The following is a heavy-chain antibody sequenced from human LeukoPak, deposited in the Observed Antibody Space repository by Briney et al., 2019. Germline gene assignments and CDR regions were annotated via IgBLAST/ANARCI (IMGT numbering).Heavy chain of an antibody. CDR1: GFTFSSYG. Sequence: GGSLRLSCAASGFTFSSYGMHWVRQAPGKGLEWVAVIWYDGSNKYYADSVKGRFTISRDNSKNTLYLQMDSLRAEGTAVYYCARDPGVRWLVGFDYWGQGTLVTVSS. CDR2: IWYDGSNK. CDR3: ARDPGVRWLVGFDY. J-gene: IGHJ4*02. V-gene: IGHV3-33*01. D-gene: IGHD6-19*01.